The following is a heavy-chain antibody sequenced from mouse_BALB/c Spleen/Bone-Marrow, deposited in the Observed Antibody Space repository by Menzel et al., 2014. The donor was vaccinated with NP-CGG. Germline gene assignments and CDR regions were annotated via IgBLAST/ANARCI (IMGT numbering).Heavy chain of an antibody. D-gene: IGHD1-2*01. J-gene: IGHJ2*01. CDR1: GDSITSGY. Sequence: EVQLQQSGPSLVKPSQTLSLTCSVTGDSITSGYWNWIRKFPGNKLEYMGFISYSGSTYYNPSLRSRISITRDTSKNQYYLHLNSVTTEDTATYYCARTHYYGWFDYWGQGTTLTVSS. CDR2: ISYSGST. CDR3: ARTHYYGWFDY. V-gene: IGHV3-8*02.